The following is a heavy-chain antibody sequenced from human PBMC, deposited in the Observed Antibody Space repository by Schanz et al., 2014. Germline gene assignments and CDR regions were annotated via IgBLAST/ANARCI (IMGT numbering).Heavy chain of an antibody. V-gene: IGHV3-23*01. J-gene: IGHJ6*02. D-gene: IGHD3-10*01. CDR1: GFTFSSYA. CDR2: ISDNGIST. Sequence: EVQLLESGGGLVQPGGSLRLSCVASGFTFSSYAMSWVRQAPGKGLEWVSGISDNGISTYYADSVKGRFSISRDNSKNTVYLQMNSLRSDDAAVYYCARAQGVIRLYYGVDVWGQGTTVTVSS. CDR3: ARAQGVIRLYYGVDV.